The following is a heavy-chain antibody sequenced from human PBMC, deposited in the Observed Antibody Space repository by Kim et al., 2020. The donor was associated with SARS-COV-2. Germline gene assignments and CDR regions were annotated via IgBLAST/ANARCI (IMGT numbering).Heavy chain of an antibody. Sequence: SLKSQVTMSVDTSKNQFSLKLSSVTAADTAVYYCARLLLYSSSWYNWCDPWGQGTLVTVSS. V-gene: IGHV4-39*01. CDR3: ARLLLYSSSWYNWCDP. J-gene: IGHJ5*02. D-gene: IGHD6-13*01.